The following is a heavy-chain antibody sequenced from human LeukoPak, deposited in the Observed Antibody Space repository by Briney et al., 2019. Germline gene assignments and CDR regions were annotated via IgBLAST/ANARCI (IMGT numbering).Heavy chain of an antibody. CDR2: IWYDGSNK. J-gene: IGHJ6*02. V-gene: IGHV3-33*08. CDR3: ARGRWELLYYYYYGMDV. Sequence: GGSLRLSCAASGFTFSSYSMNWVRQAPGKGLEWVAVIWYDGSNKYYADSVKGRFTISRDNSKNTLYLQMNSLRAEDTAVYYCARGRWELLYYYYYGMDVWGQGTTVTVSS. CDR1: GFTFSSYS. D-gene: IGHD1-26*01.